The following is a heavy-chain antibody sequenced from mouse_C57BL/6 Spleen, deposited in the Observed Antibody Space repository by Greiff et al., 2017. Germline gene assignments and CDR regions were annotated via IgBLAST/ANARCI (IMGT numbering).Heavy chain of an antibody. V-gene: IGHV1-22*01. CDR2: INPNNGGT. CDR1: GYTFTDYN. D-gene: IGHD1-1*01. Sequence: EVQLQQSGPELVKPGASVKMSCKASGYTFTDYNMHWVKQSHGKSLEWIGYINPNNGGTSYNQKFKGKATLTVNKSSSTAYMGLRSLTSEDSAVYYCARYATVVARGFAYWGQGTLVTVSA. J-gene: IGHJ3*01. CDR3: ARYATVVARGFAY.